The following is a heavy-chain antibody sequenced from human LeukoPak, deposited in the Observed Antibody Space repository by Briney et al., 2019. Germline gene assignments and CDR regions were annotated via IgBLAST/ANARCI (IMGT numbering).Heavy chain of an antibody. Sequence: LXLXXTVXXGSIXSXXWSWVRXALGKXLEXXXDIYSSVSTNYNPSLKSRVTISVHTSKTHFSLKLSSVTAADTAVYYCARGRDDLGSSYDDAFDIWGQGTMVTVSS. J-gene: IGHJ3*02. CDR1: XGSIXSXX. V-gene: IGHV4-59*01. CDR2: IYSSVST. CDR3: ARGRDDLGSSYDDAFDI. D-gene: IGHD3-3*01.